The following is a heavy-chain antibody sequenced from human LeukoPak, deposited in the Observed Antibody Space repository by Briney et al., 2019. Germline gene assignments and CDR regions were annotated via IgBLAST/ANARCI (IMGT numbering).Heavy chain of an antibody. V-gene: IGHV4-39*01. J-gene: IGHJ4*02. CDR3: ARRGQQPTLDY. CDR2: IYYGGST. Sequence: SETLSLTCTVSGGSISSDDYYWAWIRQPPGKGLEWIGSIYYGGSTSYNPSIKSRLTISVDTSKNQFSLRMTSVTASDTAVYYCARRGQQPTLDYRGQGTLVTVSS. D-gene: IGHD6-13*01. CDR1: GGSISSDDYY.